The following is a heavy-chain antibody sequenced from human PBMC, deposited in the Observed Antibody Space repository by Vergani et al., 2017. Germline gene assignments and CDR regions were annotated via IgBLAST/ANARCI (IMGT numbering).Heavy chain of an antibody. J-gene: IGHJ3*02. V-gene: IGHV3-23*01. CDR3: AKDRPYYYDSSGYYVDAVDI. D-gene: IGHD3-22*01. Sequence: EVQLLESGGGLVQPGGSLRLSCAASGFTFSSYAMSWVRQAPGKGLEWVSAISGSGGSTYYADSVKGRFTISRDNSKNTLYLQMNSLRAEDTAVYYCAKDRPYYYDSSGYYVDAVDIWGQGTMVTVSS. CDR1: GFTFSSYA. CDR2: ISGSGGST.